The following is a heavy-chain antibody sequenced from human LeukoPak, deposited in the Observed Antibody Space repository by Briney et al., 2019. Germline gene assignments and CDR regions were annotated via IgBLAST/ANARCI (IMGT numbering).Heavy chain of an antibody. Sequence: PGGSLRLSCAASGFTFSSYAMSWVRQAPGKGLEWVSAISGSGGSTYYADSVKGRFTISRDNSKNTLYLQMNSLRAEDTAVYYCARPRITMVRGVKRDNDAFDIWGQGTMVTVSS. J-gene: IGHJ3*02. CDR1: GFTFSSYA. D-gene: IGHD3-10*01. CDR2: ISGSGGST. CDR3: ARPRITMVRGVKRDNDAFDI. V-gene: IGHV3-23*01.